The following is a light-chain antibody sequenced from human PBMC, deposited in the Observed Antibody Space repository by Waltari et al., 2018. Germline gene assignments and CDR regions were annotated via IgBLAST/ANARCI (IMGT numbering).Light chain of an antibody. CDR3: NSYTTTAARV. CDR1: SSDVGAFNY. Sequence: QSALTQPASVSGSPGQSITISCTGTSSDVGAFNYISWYQQHPGKAPKLIIYEVSNRPPGVATRFSGSKSGNTASLTISGLQTEDEADYYCNSYTTTAARVFGGGTRLTVL. V-gene: IGLV2-14*01. CDR2: EVS. J-gene: IGLJ3*02.